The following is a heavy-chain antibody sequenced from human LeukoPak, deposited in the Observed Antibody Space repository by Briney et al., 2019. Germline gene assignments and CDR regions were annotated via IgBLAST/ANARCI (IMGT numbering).Heavy chain of an antibody. CDR2: IYNSGST. CDR1: GGSISGYY. V-gene: IGHV4-59*08. D-gene: IGHD3-10*01. Sequence: SETLSLTCTVSGGSISGYYWGWIRQSPGKGLEWIAYIYNSGSTNYNPSLQSRVTISVDTSKNQFSLNLSSVTAADTAVYYCARYGSGTYPRFDYWGQGTLVTVSS. J-gene: IGHJ4*02. CDR3: ARYGSGTYPRFDY.